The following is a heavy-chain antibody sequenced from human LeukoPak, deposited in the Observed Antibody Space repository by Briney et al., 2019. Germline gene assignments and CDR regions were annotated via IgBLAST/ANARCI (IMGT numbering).Heavy chain of an antibody. V-gene: IGHV5-51*01. CDR1: GYRFSSYW. J-gene: IGHJ4*02. D-gene: IGHD6-19*01. CDR2: IYPGDSDI. Sequence: GESLKISCKDSGYRFSSYWIAWVRQMPGKGLEYIGIIYPGDSDIRYSPSFQGLVTISADKSISTACLQWSSLKASDTAMYYCARRLSSGWNYFDYWGQGTLVTVSS. CDR3: ARRLSSGWNYFDY.